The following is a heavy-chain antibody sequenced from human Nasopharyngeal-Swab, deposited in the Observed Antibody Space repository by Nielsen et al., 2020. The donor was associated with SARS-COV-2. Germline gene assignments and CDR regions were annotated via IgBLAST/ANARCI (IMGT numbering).Heavy chain of an antibody. CDR1: GYSFTSYW. CDR2: SYPGDSDT. D-gene: IGHD1-26*01. V-gene: IGHV5-51*01. J-gene: IGHJ6*02. Sequence: GESLKISCKGSGYSFTSYWIGWVRQMPGKGLEWMGISYPGDSDTRYSPSFQGQVTISADKSISTAYLQWSSLKASDTAMYYCARRGSGSHGYYYGMDVWGQGTTVTVSS. CDR3: ARRGSGSHGYYYGMDV.